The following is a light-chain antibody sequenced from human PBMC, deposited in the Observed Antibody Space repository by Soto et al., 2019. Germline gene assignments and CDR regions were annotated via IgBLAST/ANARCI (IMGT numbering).Light chain of an antibody. CDR3: QQYDILPT. Sequence: DIQMTQSPSSLSASVGVRVTITCQASQDIRNFLNWYQQKPGKAPKLLIYDASNLETGVPSRFSGSRSGTDFIFTISSLQPEDISTYYCQQYDILPTFGQGTKLEIK. J-gene: IGKJ2*01. CDR1: QDIRNF. CDR2: DAS. V-gene: IGKV1-33*01.